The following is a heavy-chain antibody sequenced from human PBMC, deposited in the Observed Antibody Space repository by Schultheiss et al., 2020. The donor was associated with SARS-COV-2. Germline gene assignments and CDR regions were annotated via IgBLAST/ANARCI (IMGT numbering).Heavy chain of an antibody. Sequence: SETLSLTCTVSGGSISSSSYYWGWIRQPPEKGLEWIGYIYYNGGSTNYNPSLKSRVTISIDTSKNQFSLKLSSVTAADTAVYYCARGQNDYGDYSIGYWGQGTLVTVSS. V-gene: IGHV4-61*05. CDR3: ARGQNDYGDYSIGY. D-gene: IGHD4-17*01. J-gene: IGHJ4*02. CDR1: GGSISSSSYY. CDR2: IYYNGGST.